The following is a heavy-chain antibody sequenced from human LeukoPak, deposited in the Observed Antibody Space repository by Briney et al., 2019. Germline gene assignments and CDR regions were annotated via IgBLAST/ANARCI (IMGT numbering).Heavy chain of an antibody. CDR2: IHSSGST. CDR3: ARDEGSSMTNNINWYVP. CDR1: GGSISSSY. J-gene: IGHJ5*02. D-gene: IGHD2/OR15-2a*01. V-gene: IGHV4-59*01. Sequence: PSETLSLTCTVSGGSISSSYWTWIRQPPGKGLEWIGYIHSSGSTSYNPSLKSGVTISLDPSKNQFSLNLSSVTAADTAVYYCARDEGSSMTNNINWYVPWGQGTLVTVSS.